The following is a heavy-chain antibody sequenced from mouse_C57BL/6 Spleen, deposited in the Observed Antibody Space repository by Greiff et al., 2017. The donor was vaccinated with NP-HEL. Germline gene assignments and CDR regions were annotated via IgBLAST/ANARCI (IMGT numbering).Heavy chain of an antibody. V-gene: IGHV1-53*01. CDR1: GYTFTSYW. Sequence: QVQLQQPGTELVKPGASVQLSCKASGYTFTSYWMHWVKPRPGQGLEWIGNINPRNGGTNYNEKFKSKATLTVDKASSTAYMQLSSLTSEDSAVYYCARTGVSNYGIHYYAMDYWGQGTSVTVSS. CDR2: INPRNGGT. J-gene: IGHJ4*01. CDR3: ARTGVSNYGIHYYAMDY. D-gene: IGHD2-5*01.